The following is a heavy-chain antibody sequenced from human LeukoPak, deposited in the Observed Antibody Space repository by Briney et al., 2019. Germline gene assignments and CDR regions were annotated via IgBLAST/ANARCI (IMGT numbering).Heavy chain of an antibody. CDR2: IYYSGST. V-gene: IGHV4-30-4*01. Sequence: RTSQTLSLTCTVSGGSISSGDYYWSWIRQPPGKGLEWNGYIYYSGSTYYNPSLKSRVTISVDTSKNQFSLKLSSVTAADTAVYYCARETRSYGGDTWSYAFDIWGQGTMVTVSS. D-gene: IGHD2-21*01. CDR1: GGSISSGDYY. CDR3: ARETRSYGGDTWSYAFDI. J-gene: IGHJ3*02.